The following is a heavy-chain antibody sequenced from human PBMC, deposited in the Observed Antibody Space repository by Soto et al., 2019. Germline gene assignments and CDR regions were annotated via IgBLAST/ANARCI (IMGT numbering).Heavy chain of an antibody. CDR3: ARQNCSSTSPIYPYYYYGMDV. J-gene: IGHJ6*02. Sequence: GESLKISCKGSGYSFTSYWIGWVRQMPGKGLEWMGIIYPGDSDTRYSPSFQGQVTISAGKSISTAYLQWSSLKASDTAMYYCARQNCSSTSPIYPYYYYGMDVWGQGTTVTVSS. CDR2: IYPGDSDT. V-gene: IGHV5-51*01. D-gene: IGHD2-2*01. CDR1: GYSFTSYW.